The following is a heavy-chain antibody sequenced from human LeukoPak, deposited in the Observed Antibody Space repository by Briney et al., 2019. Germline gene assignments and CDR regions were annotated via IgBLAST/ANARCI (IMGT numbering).Heavy chain of an antibody. CDR3: ARDGSGSYLL. CDR1: GGSISSYY. CDR2: IYYSGST. V-gene: IGHV4-59*01. D-gene: IGHD3-10*01. Sequence: SETLSLTCTVSGGSISSYYWSWIRQPPGKGLEWIGYIYYSGSTNYNPSLKGRVTISVDTSKNQFSLKLSSVTAVDTAVYYCARDGSGSYLLWGQGTLVTVSS. J-gene: IGHJ4*02.